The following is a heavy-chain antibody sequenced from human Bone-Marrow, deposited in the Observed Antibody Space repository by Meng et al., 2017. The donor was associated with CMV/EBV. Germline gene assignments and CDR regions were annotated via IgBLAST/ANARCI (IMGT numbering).Heavy chain of an antibody. J-gene: IGHJ6*02. D-gene: IGHD6-13*01. CDR2: MNPNSGNT. Sequence: ASVKVSCKASGYTFTSYDINWVRQATGQGLEWMGWMNPNSGNTGYAQKFQGRVTITRNTSISTSYMELSSLRSEDTAVYYCARVTSISSSWYPNNGMDVWGQGTTVTVSS. CDR1: GYTFTSYD. CDR3: ARVTSISSSWYPNNGMDV. V-gene: IGHV1-8*03.